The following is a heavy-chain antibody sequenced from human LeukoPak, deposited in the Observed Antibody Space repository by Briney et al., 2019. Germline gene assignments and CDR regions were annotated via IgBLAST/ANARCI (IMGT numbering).Heavy chain of an antibody. J-gene: IGHJ4*02. CDR3: ARAWGGRGRSWGALDF. V-gene: IGHV3-13*01. D-gene: IGHD3-16*01. CDR1: GFNFNNYD. Sequence: PGGSLRLSCAASGFNFNNYDFHWVRQVAGKRLEWVAGIGTVAYTFYPDSVMGRFTISRDNAKNSFYLQMNSLRAGDTAVYYCARAWGGRGRSWGALDFWGQGILVTVSS. CDR2: IGTVAYT.